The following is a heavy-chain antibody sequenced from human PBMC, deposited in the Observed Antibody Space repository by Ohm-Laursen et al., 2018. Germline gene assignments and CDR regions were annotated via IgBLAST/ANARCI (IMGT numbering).Heavy chain of an antibody. CDR1: GYTFTSYY. D-gene: IGHD1-7*01. CDR3: ARDRYAAGITGTTFYYYYGMDV. Sequence: ASVKVSCKVSGYTFTSYYIHWVRQAPGQGLEWMGIINPNGGSTSYAQKFQGRVTMTRDTSTSTVYMELSSLRSEDTAVYYCARDRYAAGITGTTFYYYYGMDVWGQGTTVTVSS. CDR2: INPNGGST. V-gene: IGHV1-46*01. J-gene: IGHJ6*02.